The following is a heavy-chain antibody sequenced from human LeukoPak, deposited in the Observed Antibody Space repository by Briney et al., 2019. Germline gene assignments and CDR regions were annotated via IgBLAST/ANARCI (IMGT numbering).Heavy chain of an antibody. J-gene: IGHJ3*02. CDR2: IWYDGSNK. CDR3: AKIAAAGINDAFDI. Sequence: SCKASGYTFTGYYMHWVRQAPGKGLEWVAVIWYDGSNKYYADSVKGRFTISRDNSKNTLYLQMNSLRAEDTAVYYCAKIAAAGINDAFDIWGQGTMVTVSS. CDR1: GYTFTGYY. D-gene: IGHD6-13*01. V-gene: IGHV3-33*06.